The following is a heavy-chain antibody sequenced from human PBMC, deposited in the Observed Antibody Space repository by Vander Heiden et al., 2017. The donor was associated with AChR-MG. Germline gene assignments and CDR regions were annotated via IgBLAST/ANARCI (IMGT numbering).Heavy chain of an antibody. V-gene: IGHV1-46*01. D-gene: IGHD3-22*01. CDR1: GYTFTSYY. CDR2: INPISGRT. J-gene: IGHJ4*01. CDR3: ARSLGDSSGFEY. Sequence: QVHLVQSGAEVKKPGASVKLSCKASGYTFTSYYMHWVRQAPGQGLEWMGVINPISGRTSYTQKIQGRVTMTRDTSTSKVYMELRRLRSEDTAVYYCARSLGDSSGFEYWGQGTLVTVSS.